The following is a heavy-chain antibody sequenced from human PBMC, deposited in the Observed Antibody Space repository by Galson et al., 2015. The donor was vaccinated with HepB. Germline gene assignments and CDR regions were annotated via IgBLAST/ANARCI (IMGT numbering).Heavy chain of an antibody. CDR3: ATTDGEGY. J-gene: IGHJ4*02. V-gene: IGHV3-33*01. D-gene: IGHD3-10*01. Sequence: SLRLSCAASGFTFSNYGMHWVRQAPGKGLEWVAVIWYDGSNENYADSVKGRFTIFRDNSKNTLYLQMNSLRAEDTAVYYCATTDGEGYWGRGTLVTVSS. CDR2: IWYDGSNE. CDR1: GFTFSNYG.